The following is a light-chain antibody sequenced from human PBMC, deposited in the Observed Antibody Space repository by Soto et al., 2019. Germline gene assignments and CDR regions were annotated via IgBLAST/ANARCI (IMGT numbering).Light chain of an antibody. V-gene: IGKV3-15*01. CDR1: QSVSSN. J-gene: IGKJ1*01. Sequence: EIVMTQSPATLSVSPGERATLSCRASQSVSSNLAWYQQRPGQAPRLLIYGASARATGFPARFSASGSGTEFILTISSLQSEDFAVYYCQQYDNWPWTFGRGTKV. CDR2: GAS. CDR3: QQYDNWPWT.